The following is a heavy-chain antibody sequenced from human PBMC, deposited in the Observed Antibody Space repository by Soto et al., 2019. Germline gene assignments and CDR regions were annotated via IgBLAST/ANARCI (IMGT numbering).Heavy chain of an antibody. J-gene: IGHJ5*02. CDR1: GFTFSSYA. CDR3: AKGGPTFLNWFGP. V-gene: IGHV3-23*01. D-gene: IGHD5-12*01. CDR2: ISNSGHSA. Sequence: GGSLRLSCAASGFTFSSYAMSWVRQAPGKGLEWISVISNSGHSAYYADSVKGRFTISRDNSKNTLYLQIKSLRAEDTAAYYCAKGGPTFLNWFGPWGQGTLVTVSS.